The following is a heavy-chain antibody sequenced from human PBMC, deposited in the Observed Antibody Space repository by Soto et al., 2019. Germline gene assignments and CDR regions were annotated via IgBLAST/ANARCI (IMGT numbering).Heavy chain of an antibody. J-gene: IGHJ4*02. V-gene: IGHV4-31*03. CDR2: IYYGGST. Sequence: SETLSLTCTVSGGSISSGGYYWSWIRQHPGKGLEWIGYIYYGGSTYYNPSLKSRVTISVDTSKNQFSLKLSSVTAADTAVYYCARDSSGYYADYFDYWGQGTLVTVSS. CDR1: GGSISSGGYY. CDR3: ARDSSGYYADYFDY. D-gene: IGHD3-22*01.